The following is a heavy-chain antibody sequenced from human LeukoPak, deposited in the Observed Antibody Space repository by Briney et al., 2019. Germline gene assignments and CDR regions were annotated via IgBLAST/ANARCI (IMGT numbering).Heavy chain of an antibody. CDR2: ISATGADT. CDR3: AKDLDGSGTYSADH. CDR1: GFTFSNYA. D-gene: IGHD3-10*01. V-gene: IGHV3-23*01. Sequence: GGSLRLSCAASGFTFSNYAMSWARQAPGKGLEWVSGISATGADTYYADSVKGRITISRDNSKNTLYLQMNSLKTEDTALYYCAKDLDGSGTYSADHWGQGTPVTVSS. J-gene: IGHJ4*02.